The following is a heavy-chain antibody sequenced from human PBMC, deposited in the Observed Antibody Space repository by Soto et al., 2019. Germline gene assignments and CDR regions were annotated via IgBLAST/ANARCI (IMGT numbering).Heavy chain of an antibody. CDR3: ARSAGWYAVHS. J-gene: IGHJ4*02. V-gene: IGHV4-4*02. CDR1: GDSVSSPYY. Sequence: QVQLQESGPGLVKPSGTLSLTCAVSGDSVSSPYYWCWVRQPPGKGLEWIGEVFHTETTSYNPSLRSRVTISMDKSNNQFSLDLRSVTAADTAVYYCARSAGWYAVHSWGPGTLVIVSS. D-gene: IGHD6-19*01. CDR2: VFHTETT.